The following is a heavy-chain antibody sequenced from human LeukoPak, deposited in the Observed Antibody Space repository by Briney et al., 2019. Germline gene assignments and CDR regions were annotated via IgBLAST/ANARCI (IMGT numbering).Heavy chain of an antibody. CDR3: AKDQKSWYTTIDY. D-gene: IGHD6-13*01. CDR2: ISSNGSGDNT. J-gene: IGHJ4*02. CDR1: GVTLSTYA. V-gene: IGHV3-23*01. Sequence: GGSLRLSCAASGVTLSTYAMSWARQAPGKGLEWVSGISSNGSGDNTYYADSVKGRFTISRDSSKNTLYLQMNSLRAEDTAVYYCAKDQKSWYTTIDYWGQGTLVTVSS.